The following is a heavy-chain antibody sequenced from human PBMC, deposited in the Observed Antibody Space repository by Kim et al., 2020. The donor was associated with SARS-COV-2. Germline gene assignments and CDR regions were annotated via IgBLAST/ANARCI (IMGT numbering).Heavy chain of an antibody. CDR2: IYPGDSDT. J-gene: IGHJ4*02. Sequence: KVSCKGSGYSFTSYRIGWVRQMPGKGLEWMGIIYPGDSDTRYSPSFQGQVTISADKSISTAYLQWSSLKASDTAMYYCARRPLGYSSSSYHFDYWGQGTLVTVSS. D-gene: IGHD6-6*01. CDR3: ARRPLGYSSSSYHFDY. CDR1: GYSFTSYR. V-gene: IGHV5-51*01.